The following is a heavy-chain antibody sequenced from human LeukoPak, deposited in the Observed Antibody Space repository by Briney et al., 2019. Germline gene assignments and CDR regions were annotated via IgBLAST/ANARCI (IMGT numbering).Heavy chain of an antibody. CDR1: GGSFSGYY. D-gene: IGHD3-22*01. Sequence: SETLSLTCAVYGGSFSGYYWSWIRQPPGKGLEWIGEINHSGSTNYNQSLKSRVTISVDTSKNQFSLKLSSVTAADTAVYYCARQWGYYYDSSGYYPLDYWGQGTLVTVSS. CDR3: ARQWGYYYDSSGYYPLDY. V-gene: IGHV4-34*01. CDR2: INHSGST. J-gene: IGHJ4*02.